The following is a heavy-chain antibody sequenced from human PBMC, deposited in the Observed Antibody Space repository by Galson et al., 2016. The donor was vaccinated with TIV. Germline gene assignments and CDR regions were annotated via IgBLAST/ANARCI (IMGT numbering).Heavy chain of an antibody. J-gene: IGHJ4*02. CDR1: GYSISSGYY. CDR3: GRDPGWIRGDY. CDR2: IYHTGRA. V-gene: IGHV4-38-2*02. Sequence: SETLSLTCAVSGYSISSGYYFGWIRQSPGKGLEWIASIYHTGRAYYNPSLNSRVTISVDTSKNQFSLRLSSVTAADTAVYYCGRDPGWIRGDYWGQGILATVSS. D-gene: IGHD2-2*03.